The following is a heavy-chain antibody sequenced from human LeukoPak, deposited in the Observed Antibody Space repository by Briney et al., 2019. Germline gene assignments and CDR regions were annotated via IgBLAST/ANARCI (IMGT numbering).Heavy chain of an antibody. D-gene: IGHD3-10*01. CDR2: ISTSSSYI. CDR3: ARHYYGSGSLLAGDNWFDP. CDR1: GFTFTTYW. Sequence: GGSLRLSCAASGFTFTTYWMSWVRQAPRKGLEWVSSISTSSSYIYYADSVKGRFTISRDNARNSLYLQMNGLRAEDTAVYYCARHYYGSGSLLAGDNWFDPWGQGTLVTVSS. V-gene: IGHV3-21*01. J-gene: IGHJ5*02.